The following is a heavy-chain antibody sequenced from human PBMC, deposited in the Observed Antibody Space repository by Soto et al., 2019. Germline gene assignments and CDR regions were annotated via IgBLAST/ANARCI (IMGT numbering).Heavy chain of an antibody. CDR1: GITFSTYA. J-gene: IGHJ6*02. CDR3: APDYLRHNSLNGYYYSYGMDV. Sequence: GGSLRLSCSASGITFSTYAMSWVRRAPGKGLEWVSTIGSNGADKQYADFVKGRFTVSRDSSKSTLSLQMNSLRAEDTAVYYCAPDYLRHNSLNGYYYSYGMDVWGQGTTVTVSS. D-gene: IGHD4-17*01. CDR2: IGSNGADK. V-gene: IGHV3-23*01.